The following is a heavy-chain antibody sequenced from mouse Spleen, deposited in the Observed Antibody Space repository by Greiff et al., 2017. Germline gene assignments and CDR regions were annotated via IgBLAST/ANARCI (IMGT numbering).Heavy chain of an antibody. V-gene: IGHV5-9-1*02. CDR2: ISSGGDYI. CDR3: TRVAYGDWFAY. Sequence: EVMLVESGEGLVKPGGSLKLSCAASGFTFSSYAMSWVRQTPEKRLEWVAYISSGGDYIYYADTVKGRFTISRDNARNTLYLQMSSLKSEDTAMYYCTRVAYGDWFAYWGQGTLVTVSA. D-gene: IGHD1-1*01. J-gene: IGHJ3*01. CDR1: GFTFSSYA.